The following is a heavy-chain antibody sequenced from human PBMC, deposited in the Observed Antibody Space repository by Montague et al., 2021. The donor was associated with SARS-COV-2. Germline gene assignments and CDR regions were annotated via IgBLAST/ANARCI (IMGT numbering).Heavy chain of an antibody. CDR2: IYYSGST. CDR1: GGSNSSGGYY. V-gene: IGHV4-31*03. J-gene: IGHJ3*02. D-gene: IGHD3-22*01. CDR3: ARVQGITMIVVVIGAFDI. Sequence: TLSLTCTVSGGSNSSGGYYWSWIRQHPGKGLEWIGYIYYSGSTYYNPSLKSRVTISVDTSKNQFSLKLSSVTAADTAVYYCARVQGITMIVVVIGAFDIGGQGTMVTVSS.